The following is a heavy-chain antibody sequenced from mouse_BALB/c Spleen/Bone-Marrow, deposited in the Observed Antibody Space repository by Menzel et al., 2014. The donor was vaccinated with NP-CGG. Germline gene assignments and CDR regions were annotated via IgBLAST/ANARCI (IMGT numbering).Heavy chain of an antibody. CDR3: ARLIYGSSCIVDF. D-gene: IGHD1-1*01. Sequence: QVQLQQSGPELVKPGASVKMSCKASGYTLTDYVISWVKQSSGQGLEWIGEIYLGSGSTYYNEKFEGKATLTADKSSNTAYMQLSSLTSEDSAVFYCARLIYGSSCIVDFWGQGTSVTVSS. J-gene: IGHJ4*01. V-gene: IGHV1-77*01. CDR1: GYTLTDYV. CDR2: IYLGSGST.